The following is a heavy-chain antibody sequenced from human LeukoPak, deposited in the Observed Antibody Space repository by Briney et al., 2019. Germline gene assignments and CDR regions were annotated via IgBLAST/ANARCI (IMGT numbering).Heavy chain of an antibody. CDR1: GFTFSSYA. CDR3: ARDLGVIVGATDDPTFDY. V-gene: IGHV3-30-3*01. CDR2: ISYDGSNK. J-gene: IGHJ4*02. Sequence: GRSLRLSCAASGFTFSSYAMHWVRQAPGKGLEWVAVISYDGSNKYYADSVKGRSTISRDNSKNTLYLQMNSLRAEDTAVYYCARDLGVIVGATDDPTFDYWGQGTLVTVSS. D-gene: IGHD1-26*01.